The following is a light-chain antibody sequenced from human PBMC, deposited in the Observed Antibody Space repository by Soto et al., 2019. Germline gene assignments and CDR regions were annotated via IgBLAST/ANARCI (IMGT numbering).Light chain of an antibody. J-gene: IGKJ4*01. Sequence: EIVMTQSPDTLSESPGERATLSCRASQSVSSNLAWYQQKPGQAPRLLIYGASTRATGIPARFSGSGSGTEFTLTIRSLQSEDFAVYYCQQYNNWPPRTFGGGTKVEIK. V-gene: IGKV3-15*01. CDR3: QQYNNWPPRT. CDR2: GAS. CDR1: QSVSSN.